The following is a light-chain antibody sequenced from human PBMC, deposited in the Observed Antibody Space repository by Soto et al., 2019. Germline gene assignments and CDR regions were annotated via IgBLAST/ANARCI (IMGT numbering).Light chain of an antibody. CDR2: AAS. V-gene: IGKV1-39*01. CDR1: QSIGTC. J-gene: IGKJ4*01. CDR3: QQSYSTVLT. Sequence: DIQMTQSPSSLSASVGDRVTITCRTSQSIGTCLNWYQQKPGKAPELLIYAASSLQSGVPSRFSGSGSGTDFTLTINSLQPEDFATYYCQQSYSTVLTFGGGTKVEIK.